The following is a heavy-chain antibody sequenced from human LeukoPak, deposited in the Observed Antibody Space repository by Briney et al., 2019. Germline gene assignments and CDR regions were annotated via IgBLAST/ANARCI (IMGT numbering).Heavy chain of an antibody. CDR1: GFTFSSYA. J-gene: IGHJ4*02. D-gene: IGHD6-13*01. CDR3: ARDRSGTEHFDY. V-gene: IGHV3-30*04. Sequence: PGRSLILSCAASGFTFSSYAMHWVRQAPGKGLEWVAVISYDGSNKYYADSVKGRFTISRDNSKNTLYLQMNSLRAEDTAVYYCARDRSGTEHFDYWGQGTLVTVSS. CDR2: ISYDGSNK.